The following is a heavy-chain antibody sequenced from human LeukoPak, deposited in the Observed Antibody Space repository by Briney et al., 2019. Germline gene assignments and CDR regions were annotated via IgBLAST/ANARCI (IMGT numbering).Heavy chain of an antibody. CDR2: IKYDGSEQ. CDR3: ARDYGWSFAN. D-gene: IGHD3-10*01. V-gene: IGHV3-7*03. J-gene: IGHJ4*02. Sequence: GGSLRLSCAASGFTFSSYAINWVRQAPGKGPEWVANIKYDGSEQYYVDSVKGRFSISRDNTKNLLYLQMNSLRVEGTAVYYCARDYGWSFANWGQGTLVTVSS. CDR1: GFTFSSYA.